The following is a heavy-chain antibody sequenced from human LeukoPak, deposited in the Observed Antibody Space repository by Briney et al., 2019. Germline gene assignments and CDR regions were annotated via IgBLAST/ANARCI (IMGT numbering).Heavy chain of an antibody. CDR1: GGSISSSDYY. Sequence: ETLSLTCTVSGGSISSSDYYWGWIRQASGKGLEWVSGITDSGRKTYYADSVKGRFSISRDNSRNTVYLQMSDLRAEDTAVYYCAKITKATTPNYWGQGTLVTVSS. CDR3: AKITKATTPNY. D-gene: IGHD4-17*01. J-gene: IGHJ4*02. CDR2: ITDSGRKT. V-gene: IGHV3-23*01.